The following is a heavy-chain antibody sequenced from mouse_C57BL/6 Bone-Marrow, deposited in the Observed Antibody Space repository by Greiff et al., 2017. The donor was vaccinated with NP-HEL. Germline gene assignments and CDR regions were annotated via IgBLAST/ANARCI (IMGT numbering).Heavy chain of an antibody. V-gene: IGHV5-4*01. Sequence: EVKLVESGGGLVKPGGSLKLSCAASGFTFSSYAMSWVRQTPEKRLEWVATISDGGSYTYYPDNVKGRFTISRDNAKNNLYRQRSHLKSEDTAMYYCARERFITTVVATEYFDVWGTGTTVTVSS. J-gene: IGHJ1*03. CDR3: ARERFITTVVATEYFDV. CDR2: ISDGGSYT. D-gene: IGHD1-1*01. CDR1: GFTFSSYA.